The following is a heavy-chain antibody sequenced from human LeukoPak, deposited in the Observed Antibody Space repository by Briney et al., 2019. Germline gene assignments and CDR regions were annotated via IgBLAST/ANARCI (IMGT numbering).Heavy chain of an antibody. V-gene: IGHV1-2*06. D-gene: IGHD6-13*01. Sequence: ASVKVSCKASGYTFTGYYMHWVRQAPGQGLEWMGRINPNSGGTNYAQKFQGRVTMTRDTSISTAYMELSRLRSDDTAVYYCARYGSRGRWFDPWGQGTLVTVSS. J-gene: IGHJ5*02. CDR3: ARYGSRGRWFDP. CDR1: GYTFTGYY. CDR2: INPNSGGT.